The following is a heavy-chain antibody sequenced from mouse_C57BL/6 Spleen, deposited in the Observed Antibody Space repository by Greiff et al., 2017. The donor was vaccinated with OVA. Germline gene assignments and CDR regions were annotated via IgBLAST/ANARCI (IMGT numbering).Heavy chain of an antibody. CDR3: TTPGSLDY. J-gene: IGHJ2*01. D-gene: IGHD1-1*01. CDR1: GYTFTDYE. CDR2: IDTETGGT. V-gene: IGHV1-15*01. Sequence: VQLQQSGAELVRPGASVTLSCKASGYTFTDYEMHWVKQTPVHGLEWIGAIDTETGGTAYTQKFKGKAILTADKSSSTAYMELRSLTSEDSAVYYCTTPGSLDYWGQGTTLTVSS.